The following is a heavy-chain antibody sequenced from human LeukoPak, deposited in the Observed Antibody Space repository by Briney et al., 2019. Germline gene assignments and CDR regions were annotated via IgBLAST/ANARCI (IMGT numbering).Heavy chain of an antibody. J-gene: IGHJ4*02. CDR1: GFTFSSFV. V-gene: IGHV3-23*01. CDR2: ISGSGGNT. Sequence: PGGSLRLSCAASGFTFSSFVMTWVRQAPGKGLEWVSGISGSGGNTYYADSVKGRCTISRDNSKNTLYLQRNSLRAGDTAVYYCAKDASLYYWGQGTLVTVSS. CDR3: AKDASLYY.